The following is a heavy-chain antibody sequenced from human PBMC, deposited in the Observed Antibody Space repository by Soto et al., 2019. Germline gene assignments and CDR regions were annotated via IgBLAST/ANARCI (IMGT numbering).Heavy chain of an antibody. V-gene: IGHV2-5*01. Sequence: QSGPTLVNPTQTLTLTCTFSGFSLSTSGVGVGWIRQPPGKALEWLALIYWNDDKRYSPSLKSRLTITKDTSKNQVVLTMTNMDPVDTATYYCAHRKRAYYYDSSGYYLSWAFDIWGQGTMVTVSS. CDR2: IYWNDDK. CDR3: AHRKRAYYYDSSGYYLSWAFDI. D-gene: IGHD3-22*01. J-gene: IGHJ3*02. CDR1: GFSLSTSGVG.